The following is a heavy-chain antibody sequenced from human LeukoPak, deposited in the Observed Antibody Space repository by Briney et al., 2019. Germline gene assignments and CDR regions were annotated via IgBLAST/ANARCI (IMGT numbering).Heavy chain of an antibody. CDR3: ARSVYGDGYNYFDY. D-gene: IGHD5-24*01. Sequence: PGGSLRLSCAASGFTFSSYAMHWVRQAPGKGLEWVAVISYDGSNKYYADSVKGRFTISRDNSKNTLYLQMNSLRAEDTAVYYCARSVYGDGYNYFDYWGQGTLVTVSS. CDR1: GFTFSSYA. CDR2: ISYDGSNK. J-gene: IGHJ4*02. V-gene: IGHV3-30*04.